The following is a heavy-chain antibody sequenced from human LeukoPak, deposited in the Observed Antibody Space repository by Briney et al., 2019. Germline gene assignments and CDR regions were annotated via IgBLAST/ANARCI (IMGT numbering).Heavy chain of an antibody. J-gene: IGHJ4*02. V-gene: IGHV3-30*18. CDR2: ISYDGSNK. CDR3: AKDWVSGPLSRDILTGYYGLGDY. D-gene: IGHD3-9*01. CDR1: GFTFSSYG. Sequence: GGSLRLSCAASGFTFSSYGTHWVRQAPGKGLEWVAVISYDGSNKYYADSVKGRFTISRDNSKNTLYLQMNSLRAEDTAVYYCAKDWVSGPLSRDILTGYYGLGDYWGQGTLVTVSS.